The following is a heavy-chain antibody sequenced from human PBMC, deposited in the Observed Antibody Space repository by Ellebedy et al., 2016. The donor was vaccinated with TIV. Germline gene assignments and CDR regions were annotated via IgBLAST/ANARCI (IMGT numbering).Heavy chain of an antibody. Sequence: MPSETLSLTCTVSGGSISSYYWSWIRQPPGKGLEWIGYIYYSESTNSNPSLKSQVTISVDTSKNQFSLKLSSVTAADTAVYYCAREYLGGNNWIIFDYWGQGTLVTVSS. CDR1: GGSISSYY. D-gene: IGHD5-24*01. CDR2: IYYSEST. J-gene: IGHJ4*02. V-gene: IGHV4-59*01. CDR3: AREYLGGNNWIIFDY.